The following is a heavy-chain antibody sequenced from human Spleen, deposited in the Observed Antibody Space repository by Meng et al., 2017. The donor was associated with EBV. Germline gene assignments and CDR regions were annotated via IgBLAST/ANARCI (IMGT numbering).Heavy chain of an antibody. D-gene: IGHD3-22*01. CDR2: INTNTGNP. Sequence: VQLVQSWSELKKPGASVKVSCKASGYNFTNYAMNWVRQAPGQGLEWLGWINTNTGNPTYAQGFTGRFVFSLDTSVSTAYLQISRLKAEDTGVYYCARVYYDSSGLSDYWGQGTLVTVSS. CDR1: GYNFTNYA. V-gene: IGHV7-4-1*02. CDR3: ARVYYDSSGLSDY. J-gene: IGHJ4*02.